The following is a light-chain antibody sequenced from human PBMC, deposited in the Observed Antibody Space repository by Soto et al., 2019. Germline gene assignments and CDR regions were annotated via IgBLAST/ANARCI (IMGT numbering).Light chain of an antibody. Sequence: EIVMTQSPATLSVSPGERATLSCRASQGVSSNLAWYQQKPGQAPRLLIYGASTRATGIPARFSGSGSGTEFTLTQSSLQSEDFAVYYCQQYNNWPPFTFGPGTKVDIK. J-gene: IGKJ3*01. CDR3: QQYNNWPPFT. CDR1: QGVSSN. CDR2: GAS. V-gene: IGKV3-15*01.